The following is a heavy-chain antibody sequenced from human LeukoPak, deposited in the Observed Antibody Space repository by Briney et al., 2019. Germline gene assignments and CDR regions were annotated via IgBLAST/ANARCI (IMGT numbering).Heavy chain of an antibody. J-gene: IGHJ4*02. CDR3: ARTGMGEYYFDY. V-gene: IGHV4-59*01. Sequence: PSETLSLTCTVSGGSISSYYWSWIRQPPGKGLEWIGYIYYSGSTNYNPSLKSRVTISVDTSKNQFSLKLSSVTAADTAVYYCARTGMGEYYFDYWGQGTLVTASS. CDR1: GGSISSYY. CDR2: IYYSGST. D-gene: IGHD3-16*01.